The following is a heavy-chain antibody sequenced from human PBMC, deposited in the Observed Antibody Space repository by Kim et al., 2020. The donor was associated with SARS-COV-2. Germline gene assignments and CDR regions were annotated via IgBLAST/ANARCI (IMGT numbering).Heavy chain of an antibody. CDR1: GFTFSDDF. CDR3: ARDIPRAGTGFDS. J-gene: IGHJ4*02. Sequence: GGSLRLSCAASGFTFSDDFMAWIRQRPGKGLEWIAYISSGSSTTFYADSVKGRFTISRDNANKKMFLHMSGLEAEDSAIYYCARDIPRAGTGFDSWGPGT. V-gene: IGHV3-11*01. D-gene: IGHD6-13*01. CDR2: ISSGSSTT.